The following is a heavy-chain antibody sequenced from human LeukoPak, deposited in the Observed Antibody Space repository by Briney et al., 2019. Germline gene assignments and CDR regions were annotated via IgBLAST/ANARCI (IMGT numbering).Heavy chain of an antibody. J-gene: IGHJ6*03. D-gene: IGHD1-1*01. CDR1: GFTFSSYW. Sequence: PGGSLRLSCAASGFTFSSYWMSWVRQAPGKGLEWVANIRQDGSEKYYVDSVKGRFTISRDNAKNSLYLQMNSLRAEDTAVYYCARGVRDYYYYMDVWGKGTTVTVSS. CDR2: IRQDGSEK. V-gene: IGHV3-7*01. CDR3: ARGVRDYYYYMDV.